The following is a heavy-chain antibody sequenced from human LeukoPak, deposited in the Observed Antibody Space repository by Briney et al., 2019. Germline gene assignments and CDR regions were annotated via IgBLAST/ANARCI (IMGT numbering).Heavy chain of an antibody. D-gene: IGHD5-24*01. J-gene: IGHJ4*02. V-gene: IGHV4-61*02. CDR3: ARERVATIGYYFDY. CDR1: GGSISSGSYY. CDR2: IYTSGST. Sequence: PSETLSLTCTVSGGSISSGSYYWSWIRQPAGKGLEWIGRIYTSGSTNYNPSLKSRVTISVDTSKNQFSLKLSSVTAADTAVYYCARERVATIGYYFDYWGQGTLVTVSS.